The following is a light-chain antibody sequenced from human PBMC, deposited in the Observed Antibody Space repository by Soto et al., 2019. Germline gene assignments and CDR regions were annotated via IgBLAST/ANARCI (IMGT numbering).Light chain of an antibody. J-gene: IGLJ1*01. V-gene: IGLV5-37*01. Sequence: QLVLTQPPSSSASPGESARLTCTLPSDINVGSNNIYWYQQKPGSPPRYLLYYYSDSDKGQGSGVPSRFSGSKDVSANAGTFPLSRLPAGDGADYCFMIWARNALYVFGTGTKLTVL. CDR3: MIWARNALYV. CDR1: SDINVGSNN. CDR2: YYSDSDK.